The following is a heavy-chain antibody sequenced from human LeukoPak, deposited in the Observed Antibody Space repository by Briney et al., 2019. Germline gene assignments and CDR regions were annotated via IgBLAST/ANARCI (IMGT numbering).Heavy chain of an antibody. CDR3: ARYSSSRGYSSNWFDS. CDR1: GFTFSSYA. CDR2: ISSNGGST. V-gene: IGHV3-64*01. Sequence: SGGSLRLSCAASGFTFSSYAMHWVRQAPGKGLEYVSAISSNGGSTYYANSVKGRFTISRDNSKNTLYLQMGSLRAEDMAVYYCARYSSSRGYSSNWFDSWGQGTLVTVSS. J-gene: IGHJ5*01. D-gene: IGHD5-12*01.